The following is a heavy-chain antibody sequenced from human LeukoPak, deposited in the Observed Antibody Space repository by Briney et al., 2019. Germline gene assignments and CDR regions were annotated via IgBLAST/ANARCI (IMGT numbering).Heavy chain of an antibody. J-gene: IGHJ4*02. CDR3: GKGSSTSGCPDY. D-gene: IGHD6-19*01. CDR1: GFTFNSYG. CDR2: ILYDGSIK. V-gene: IGHV3-30*02. Sequence: HPGGSLRLSCAASGFTFNSYGMQWVCQAPGKGVGRVSFILYDGSIKHYADSVNGRFTISTDNSKNTLSLQMNSLRPEDTAVYYCGKGSSTSGCPDYWGQGTLVTVSS.